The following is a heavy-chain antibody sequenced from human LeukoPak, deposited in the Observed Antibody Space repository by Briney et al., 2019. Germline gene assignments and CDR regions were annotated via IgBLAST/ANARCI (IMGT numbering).Heavy chain of an antibody. CDR1: GGSISSSSYY. CDR3: ARATYEDFDS. D-gene: IGHD3-22*01. CDR2: IYYSGST. Sequence: RPSETLSLTCTVSGGSISSSSYYWGWIRQPPGKGLEWIGSIYYSGSTNYNPSLKSRVTISVDTSKSQFSLKLSSVIAADTAVYYCARATYEDFDSWGQGTLVTVSS. J-gene: IGHJ4*02. V-gene: IGHV4-39*07.